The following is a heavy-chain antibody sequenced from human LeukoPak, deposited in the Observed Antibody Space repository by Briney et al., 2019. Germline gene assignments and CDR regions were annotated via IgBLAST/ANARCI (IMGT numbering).Heavy chain of an antibody. CDR1: GLTFSSYA. J-gene: IGHJ6*03. Sequence: GGSLRLSCAASGLTFSSYAMSWVRQAPGNGLEWVSGVSGSGGTTYYADSVKGRFTISRDNSKNTLYLQMNSLRAEDTAVYYCARDPYSGAYYEGYYYYYMDVWGKGTTVTVSS. CDR3: ARDPYSGAYYEGYYYYYMDV. V-gene: IGHV3-23*01. CDR2: VSGSGGTT. D-gene: IGHD1-26*01.